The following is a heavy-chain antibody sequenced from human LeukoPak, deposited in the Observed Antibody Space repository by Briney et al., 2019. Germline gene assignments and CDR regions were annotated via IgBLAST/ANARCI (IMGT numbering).Heavy chain of an antibody. Sequence: PGRSLRLSCAASGFTFSSYAMHWVRQAPGKGLEWVAVISYDGSNKYYADSVKGRFTISRDNSKNTLYLQMNSLRAEDTAVYYCAKDLDVTHYWATQNTMDVWGKGTTVTISS. V-gene: IGHV3-30*04. D-gene: IGHD2-8*02. CDR1: GFTFSSYA. J-gene: IGHJ6*04. CDR3: AKDLDVTHYWATQNTMDV. CDR2: ISYDGSNK.